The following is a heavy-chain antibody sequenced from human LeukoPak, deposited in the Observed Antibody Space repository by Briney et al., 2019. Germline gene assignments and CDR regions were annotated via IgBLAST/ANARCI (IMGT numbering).Heavy chain of an antibody. CDR2: ISSTSTYT. V-gene: IGHV3-11*06. D-gene: IGHD6-19*01. CDR3: ARDLTAGAVAGNLAGY. CDR1: GFSFSDYY. Sequence: GGSLRLSCAASGFSFSDYYMSWIRQAPGKGLEWVSYISSTSTYTSHADSVKGRFTISRDNAKNSLYLQMNSLRAEDTALYYCARDLTAGAVAGNLAGYWGQGTLVTVSS. J-gene: IGHJ4*02.